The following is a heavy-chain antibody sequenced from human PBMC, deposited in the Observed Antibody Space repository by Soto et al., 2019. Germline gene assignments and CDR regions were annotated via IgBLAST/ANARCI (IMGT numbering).Heavy chain of an antibody. CDR3: ARWDLDW. Sequence: QVQLVESGGGVVQPGKSLRLSCAASGFTFSHHGIHWVRQAPGKGLEWVAVIWYDGSLKYYGDSVPGRFTVSRDNSKNTVYRQMNSLRAEDSAVYYCARWDLDWWGQGTLVTVSS. CDR2: IWYDGSLK. V-gene: IGHV3-33*01. CDR1: GFTFSHHG. J-gene: IGHJ4*02. D-gene: IGHD2-21*01.